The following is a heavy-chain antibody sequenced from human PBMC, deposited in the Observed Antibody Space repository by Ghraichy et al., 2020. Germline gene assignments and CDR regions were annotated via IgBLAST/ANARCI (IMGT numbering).Heavy chain of an antibody. D-gene: IGHD6-6*01. CDR1: EFDFSNSW. Sequence: GGSLRLSCAASEFDFSNSWMTWVRQAPGKGLEWVANIKPDGSEQYYADSVKGRFTVSRDNGKNSLHLQMNSLRVEDTALYYCAKGAAPGSPWGQGTLVTVS. CDR2: IKPDGSEQ. V-gene: IGHV3-7*01. CDR3: AKGAAPGSP. J-gene: IGHJ5*02.